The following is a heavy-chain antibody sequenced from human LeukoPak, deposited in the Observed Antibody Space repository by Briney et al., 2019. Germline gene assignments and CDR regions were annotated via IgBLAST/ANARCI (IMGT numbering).Heavy chain of an antibody. Sequence: GGSLRLSCAASGFTFSSYEMNWVRQAPGKGLEWVSYISSSGSTIYYADSVKGRFTISRDNSKNSLSLQMNSLRPEDTALYYCAKGQVLPATPIDSWGQGTLVTVSS. CDR1: GFTFSSYE. D-gene: IGHD2-15*01. CDR3: AKGQVLPATPIDS. V-gene: IGHV3-48*03. J-gene: IGHJ4*02. CDR2: ISSSGSTI.